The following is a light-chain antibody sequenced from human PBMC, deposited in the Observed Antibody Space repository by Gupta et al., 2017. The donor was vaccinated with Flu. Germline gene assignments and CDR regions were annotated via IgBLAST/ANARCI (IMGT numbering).Light chain of an antibody. J-gene: IGKJ2*01. CDR1: QDISNY. CDR2: DAS. Sequence: DIQMTQSPSSLSASVGDRVTITCQASQDISNYLNWYQQKPGKAPKLLIYDASNLETGVPSRFRGSGSGTDFTFTISSLQPEDIATYYCQQYDNVPLMYTFGQGTKLEIK. CDR3: QQYDNVPLMYT. V-gene: IGKV1-33*01.